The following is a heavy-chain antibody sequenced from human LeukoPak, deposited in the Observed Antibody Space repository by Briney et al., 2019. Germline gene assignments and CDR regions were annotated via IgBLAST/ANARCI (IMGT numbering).Heavy chain of an antibody. CDR2: IYPGDSDT. CDR3: ARHPGGYSSSPGYYYMDV. J-gene: IGHJ6*03. V-gene: IGHV5-51*01. D-gene: IGHD6-6*01. Sequence: GEPLKISCKGSGYSFTSYWIGRVRQMPGKGLEWMGIIYPGDSDTRYSPSFQGQVTISADKSISTAYLQWSSLKASDTAMYYCARHPGGYSSSPGYYYMDVWGKGTTVTVSS. CDR1: GYSFTSYW.